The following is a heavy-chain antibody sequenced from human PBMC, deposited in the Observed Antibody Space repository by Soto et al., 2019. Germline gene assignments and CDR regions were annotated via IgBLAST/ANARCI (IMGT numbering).Heavy chain of an antibody. CDR1: GFSLTTDRVG. Sequence: QITLKESGPTLVKPTQTLTLTCTFSGFSLTTDRVGVGWIRQPPGEALEWLAVIYWDDSKTYRPSLESRPTTTKDTSKNQVALTMTNMDSLDTATYYCAHAYGGRSLYWGQGTLVTVSS. J-gene: IGHJ4*02. V-gene: IGHV2-5*02. CDR3: AHAYGGRSLY. D-gene: IGHD1-26*01. CDR2: IYWDDSK.